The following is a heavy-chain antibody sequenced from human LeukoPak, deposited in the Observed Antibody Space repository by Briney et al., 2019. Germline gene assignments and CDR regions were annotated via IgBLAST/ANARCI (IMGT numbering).Heavy chain of an antibody. J-gene: IGHJ6*03. D-gene: IGHD5-18*01. CDR1: GDTFSSYA. CDR2: IIPIFGTA. CDR3: ARVTVDTAMDTDYYYYMDV. V-gene: IGHV1-69*01. Sequence: GASVKVSCKASGDTFSSYAISWVRQAPGQGLEWMGGIIPIFGTANYAQKFQGRVTITADESTSTAYMELSSLRSEDTAVYYCARVTVDTAMDTDYYYYMDVWGKGTTATVSS.